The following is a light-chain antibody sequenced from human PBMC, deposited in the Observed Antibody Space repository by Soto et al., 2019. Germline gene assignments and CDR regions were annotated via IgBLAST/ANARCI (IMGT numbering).Light chain of an antibody. CDR2: GAS. J-gene: IGKJ2*01. CDR1: HSVTNNY. Sequence: EIVLTQSPGTLPLSPGEGATLSCRASHSVTNNYLAWFQQKPGRPPRLLIYGASTRAIGIPDRFRGSGSGTDFTLTISRLEPEDFAVYYCQQYGTSPPDTFGQGTRLEIK. CDR3: QQYGTSPPDT. V-gene: IGKV3-20*01.